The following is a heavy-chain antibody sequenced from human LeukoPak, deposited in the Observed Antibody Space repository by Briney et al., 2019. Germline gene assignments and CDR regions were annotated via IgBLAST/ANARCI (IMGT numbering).Heavy chain of an antibody. CDR3: AKGDGYNSKFQIDY. CDR1: GFTFSSYA. J-gene: IGHJ4*02. CDR2: ISGSGGST. D-gene: IGHD5-24*01. Sequence: PGGSLRLSCAASGFTFSSYAMSWVRQAPGKGLEWVSAISGSGGSTYYADSVKGRFTISRDNSKNTLYLQMNSLRAEDTAVYYCAKGDGYNSKFQIDYWGQGTLVTVSS. V-gene: IGHV3-23*01.